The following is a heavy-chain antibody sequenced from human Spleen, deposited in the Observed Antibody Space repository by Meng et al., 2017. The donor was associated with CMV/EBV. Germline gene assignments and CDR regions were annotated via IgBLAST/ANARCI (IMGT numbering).Heavy chain of an antibody. CDR2: IYPGDSDT. J-gene: IGHJ5*02. CDR3: ARHRPEYSSSWYQPRNWFDP. Sequence: GESLKISCKGSGYSFTSYWIGWVRQMPGKGLEWMGIIYPGDSDTRYSPSFQGQVTISADKSISTAYLQWSSLKASDTAMYYCARHRPEYSSSWYQPRNWFDPWGQGTLVTVSS. D-gene: IGHD6-13*01. V-gene: IGHV5-51*01. CDR1: GYSFTSYW.